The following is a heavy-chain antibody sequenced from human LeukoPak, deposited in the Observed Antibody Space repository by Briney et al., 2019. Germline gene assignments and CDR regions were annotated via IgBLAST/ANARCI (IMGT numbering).Heavy chain of an antibody. CDR3: ARVVDTAMATPYFDY. CDR1: GGSIRSSYYY. Sequence: PSEPLSLTCTVSGGSIRSSYYYWGWIRQPPGKGLEWIGSIYDSGSTYYNPSLKSRVTISVDTSKNQFSLKLSSVTAADTAVYYCARVVDTAMATPYFDYWGQGTLVTVSS. V-gene: IGHV4-39*07. J-gene: IGHJ4*02. CDR2: IYDSGST. D-gene: IGHD5-18*01.